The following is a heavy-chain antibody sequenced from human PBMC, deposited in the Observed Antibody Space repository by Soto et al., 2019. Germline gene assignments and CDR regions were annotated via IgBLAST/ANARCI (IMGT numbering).Heavy chain of an antibody. CDR1: GFPFSNYW. J-gene: IGHJ4*02. Sequence: EVQLVESGGGLVQPGGSLGLPCEAFGFPFSNYWRTWVRQAHGKGWGWGANIKQGGSGKYYVDPVKGRSTIYREKAKNSVYLHMDSLRVEDTAVYYCARVEGGYYGSGSYGFDYWGQGSLVTVSS. CDR3: ARVEGGYYGSGSYGFDY. V-gene: IGHV3-7*01. D-gene: IGHD3-10*01. CDR2: IKQGGSGK.